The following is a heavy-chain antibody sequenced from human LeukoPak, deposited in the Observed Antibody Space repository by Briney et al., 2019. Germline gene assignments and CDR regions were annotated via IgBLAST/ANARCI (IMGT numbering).Heavy chain of an antibody. J-gene: IGHJ3*02. D-gene: IGHD4-23*01. Sequence: PGGSLRLSCAASGFTFSSYEMNWVRQAPGKGLEWASYISSSGSTMYYADSVKGRFTISRDNSKNTLYLQMNSLRAEDTAVYYCARDDYGGKLDIWGQGTVVTVSS. CDR3: ARDDYGGKLDI. CDR1: GFTFSSYE. CDR2: ISSSGSTM. V-gene: IGHV3-48*03.